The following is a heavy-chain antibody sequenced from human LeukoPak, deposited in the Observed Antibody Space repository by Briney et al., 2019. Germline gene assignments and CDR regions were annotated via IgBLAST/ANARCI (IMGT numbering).Heavy chain of an antibody. D-gene: IGHD5-24*01. J-gene: IGHJ4*02. CDR1: GGTFTTYA. Sequence: SVKVSCKASGGTFTTYAISWVRQAPGQGLEWMGRIIPILGIANYAQKFQGRVTITADKSTSTAYMELSSLRSEDTAVYYCARSRDGYNIEWGQGTLVTVSS. V-gene: IGHV1-69*04. CDR3: ARSRDGYNIE. CDR2: IIPILGIA.